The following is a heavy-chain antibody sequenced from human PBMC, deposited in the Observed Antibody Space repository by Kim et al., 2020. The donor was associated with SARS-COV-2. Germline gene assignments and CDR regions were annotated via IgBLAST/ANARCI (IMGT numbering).Heavy chain of an antibody. CDR3: ASSILAYDFWSGTRYGMDV. Sequence: SETLSLTCTVSGGSISSSSYYWGWIRQPPGKGLEWIGSIYYSGSTYYNPSLKSRVTISVDTSKNQFSLKLSSVTAADTAVYYCASSILAYDFWSGTRYGMDVWGQGTTVTVSS. V-gene: IGHV4-39*01. CDR2: IYYSGST. CDR1: GGSISSSSYY. D-gene: IGHD3-3*01. J-gene: IGHJ6*02.